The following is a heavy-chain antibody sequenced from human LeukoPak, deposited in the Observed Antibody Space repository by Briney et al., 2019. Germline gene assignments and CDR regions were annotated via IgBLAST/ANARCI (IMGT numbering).Heavy chain of an antibody. V-gene: IGHV3-30*02. CDR2: IRYDGTNK. CDR3: AKAIDYGDYVFDP. D-gene: IGHD4-17*01. Sequence: GGSLRLSCAASGFTFRSYGMHWVRQAPGKGLEWVAIIRYDGTNKYYADSVKGRFTISRDNSKNTLYLQMNSLRAEDTAVYYCAKAIDYGDYVFDPWGQGTLVTVSS. J-gene: IGHJ5*02. CDR1: GFTFRSYG.